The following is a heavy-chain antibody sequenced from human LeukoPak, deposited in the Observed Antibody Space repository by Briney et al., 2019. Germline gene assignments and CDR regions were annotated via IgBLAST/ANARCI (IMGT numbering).Heavy chain of an antibody. CDR3: ARDRDCSRTSCFNASDV. CDR2: ISHDGNDQ. V-gene: IGHV3-30*04. CDR1: GFTFSTYE. J-gene: IGHJ3*01. Sequence: GGSLRLSCAASGFTFSTYEMHWVRQAPGKGLEGVAVISHDGNDQYYGDSVEGRFTISRDNSKNALYLQMNSLRLEDTAVYYCARDRDCSRTSCFNASDVWGQGTMAIVSS. D-gene: IGHD2-2*01.